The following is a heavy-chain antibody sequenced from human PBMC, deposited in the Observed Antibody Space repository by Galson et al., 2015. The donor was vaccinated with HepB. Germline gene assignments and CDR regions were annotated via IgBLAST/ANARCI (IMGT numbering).Heavy chain of an antibody. J-gene: IGHJ4*02. V-gene: IGHV3-7*01. CDR1: GFTFSNYC. CDR2: VKQDGGEK. D-gene: IGHD3-10*01. CDR3: ARVRAYGSGSYYIFDY. Sequence: LRLSCAVSGFTFSNYCMSWVRQAPGKGLEWVANVKQDGGEKYYVDSVKGRFTISRDNAKNSLYLQMNSLRAEDTAVYFCARVRAYGSGSYYIFDYWGQGTLVTVSS.